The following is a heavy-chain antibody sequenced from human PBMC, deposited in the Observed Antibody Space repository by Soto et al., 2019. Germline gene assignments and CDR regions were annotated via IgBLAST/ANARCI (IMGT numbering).Heavy chain of an antibody. J-gene: IGHJ4*02. Sequence: ASVKVSCKVSGYTLTELSMHWVRQAPGKGLEWMGGFDPEDGETIYAQKLQGRVTMTTDTSTSTAYMELRSLRSDDTAVYYCARGSSSDYWGQGTLVTVSS. CDR1: GYTLTELS. CDR3: ARGSSSDY. V-gene: IGHV1-24*01. CDR2: FDPEDGET. D-gene: IGHD6-13*01.